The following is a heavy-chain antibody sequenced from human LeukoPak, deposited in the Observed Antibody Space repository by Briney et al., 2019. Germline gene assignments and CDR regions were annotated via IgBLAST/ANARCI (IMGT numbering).Heavy chain of an antibody. J-gene: IGHJ4*02. Sequence: PGGSLRLSCAASGFTFSGSAMHWVRQASGKGLEWVGRIRSKANSYATAYAASVKGRFTISRDDSKNTAYLQMNSLRAEDTAVYYCAKDRLNSGDYDSFDYWGQGTLVTVSS. CDR2: IRSKANSYAT. V-gene: IGHV3-73*01. CDR3: AKDRLNSGDYDSFDY. D-gene: IGHD5-12*01. CDR1: GFTFSGSA.